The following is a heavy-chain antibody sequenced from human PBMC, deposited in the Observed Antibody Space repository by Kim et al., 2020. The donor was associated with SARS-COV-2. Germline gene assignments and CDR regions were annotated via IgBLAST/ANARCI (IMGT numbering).Heavy chain of an antibody. CDR2: INSDGSST. CDR1: GFTFSSYW. J-gene: IGHJ6*02. CDR3: ARAVRIWGGMDV. V-gene: IGHV3-74*01. D-gene: IGHD3-16*01. Sequence: GGSLRLSCAASGFTFSSYWMHWVRQAPGKGLVWVSRINSDGSSTSYADSVKGRFTMSRDNAKNTLYLQMNSLRAEDTAVYYCARAVRIWGGMDVWGQGTTVTVSS.